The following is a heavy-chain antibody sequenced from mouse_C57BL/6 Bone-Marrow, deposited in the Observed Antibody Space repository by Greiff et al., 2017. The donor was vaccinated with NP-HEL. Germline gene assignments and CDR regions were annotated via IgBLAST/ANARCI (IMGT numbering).Heavy chain of an antibody. D-gene: IGHD2-3*01. V-gene: IGHV1-61*01. CDR1: GYTFTSYW. Sequence: QVQLQQPGAELVRPGSSVKLSCKASGYTFTSYWMDWVKQRPGQGLEWIGNIYPSDSETHYNQKFKDKATLTVDKSSSTAYMQLSSLTSEDSAVYYCARCGYYPYWYFDVWGTGTTVTVSS. CDR3: ARCGYYPYWYFDV. J-gene: IGHJ1*03. CDR2: IYPSDSET.